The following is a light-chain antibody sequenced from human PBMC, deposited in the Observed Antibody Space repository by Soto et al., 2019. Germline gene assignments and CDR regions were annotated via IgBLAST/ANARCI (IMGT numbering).Light chain of an antibody. CDR3: QSYDSSLSAVV. J-gene: IGLJ2*01. Sequence: QSVLTQPPSVSGAPGQRVTISCTGSSSNFGAGYDVHWYQQLPGTAPKLLIYGDSNRPSGVPDRFSGSKSGTSASLAIIGLQAEDEADYYCQSYDSSLSAVVFGGGTKLTVL. CDR2: GDS. CDR1: SSNFGAGYD. V-gene: IGLV1-40*01.